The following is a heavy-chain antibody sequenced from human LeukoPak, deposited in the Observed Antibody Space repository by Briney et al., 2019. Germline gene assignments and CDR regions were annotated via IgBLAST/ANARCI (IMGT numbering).Heavy chain of an antibody. D-gene: IGHD3-22*01. J-gene: IGHJ4*02. Sequence: GGSLRLSCAASGFTFSSYSMNWVRQAPGKGLEWVSYISSSGSTIYYADSVKGRFTISRDNAKNSLYLQMNSLRAEDTAVYYCARESSGYYYYFDYWGQGTLVTVSS. CDR3: ARESSGYYYYFDY. CDR2: ISSSGSTI. V-gene: IGHV3-48*04. CDR1: GFTFSSYS.